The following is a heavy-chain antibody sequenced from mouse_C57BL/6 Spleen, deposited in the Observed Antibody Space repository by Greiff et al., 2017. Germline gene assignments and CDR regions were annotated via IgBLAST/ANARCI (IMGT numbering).Heavy chain of an antibody. D-gene: IGHD3-3*01. CDR2: ISSGSSTI. CDR3: ARDGTYYFDY. J-gene: IGHJ2*01. Sequence: EVKLVESGGGLVKPGGSLKLSCAASGFTFSDYGMHWVRQAPEKGLEWVAYISSGSSTIYYADTVKGRFTISRYNAKTTLFLQMTSLRSEDTAMYYCARDGTYYFDYWGQGTTLTVSS. V-gene: IGHV5-17*01. CDR1: GFTFSDYG.